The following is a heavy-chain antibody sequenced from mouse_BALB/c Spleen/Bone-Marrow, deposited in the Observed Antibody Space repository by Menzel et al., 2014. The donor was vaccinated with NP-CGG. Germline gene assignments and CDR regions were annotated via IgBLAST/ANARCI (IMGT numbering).Heavy chain of an antibody. D-gene: IGHD4-1*01. V-gene: IGHV5-6-4*01. Sequence: EVHLVESGGGLVKPGGSLKLSCAASGFTFSSYTMSWVRQTPVKRLEWVATISSGGSYTYYPDSVKGRFTISRDNAKNTLCLQMSSLKSEDTAMYYCTRDSGTYGDDWGQGTTLTVSS. J-gene: IGHJ2*01. CDR2: ISSGGSYT. CDR1: GFTFSSYT. CDR3: TRDSGTYGDD.